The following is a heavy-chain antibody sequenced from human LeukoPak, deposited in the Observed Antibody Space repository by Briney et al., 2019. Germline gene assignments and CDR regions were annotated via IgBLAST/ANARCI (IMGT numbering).Heavy chain of an antibody. J-gene: IGHJ4*02. CDR1: DDSISDYY. V-gene: IGHV4-59*01. Sequence: SETLSLTCTVSDDSISDYYRGWTRQPPGKGLEWIGYFHNSGTSTYNPSLKSRVTISADTSKNQFSLKLNSLTTADTTVYYCTRGAGWLIDYWGQGILVTVSS. D-gene: IGHD3-16*01. CDR2: FHNSGTS. CDR3: TRGAGWLIDY.